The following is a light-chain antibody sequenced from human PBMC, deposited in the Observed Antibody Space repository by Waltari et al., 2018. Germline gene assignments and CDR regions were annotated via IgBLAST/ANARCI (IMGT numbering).Light chain of an antibody. CDR1: QSVLYSSNNKNY. J-gene: IGKJ1*01. V-gene: IGKV4-1*01. CDR3: QQYYSTPRT. CDR2: WAS. Sequence: DIVMTQSPDPLAVSLGERATINCQSSQSVLYSSNNKNYLACYQQKPGQPPKLLIYWASTRESGVPDRFSGSGSGTEFTLTISSLQAEDVAVYYCQQYYSTPRTFGQGTKVEIK.